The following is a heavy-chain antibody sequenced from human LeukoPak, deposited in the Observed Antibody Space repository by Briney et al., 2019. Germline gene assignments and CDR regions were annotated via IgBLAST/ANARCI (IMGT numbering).Heavy chain of an antibody. J-gene: IGHJ4*02. CDR1: GYTFTGYY. CDR3: ARANDFWSGYPLDY. CDR2: INPNSGGT. Sequence: ASVKVSCKASGYTFTGYYMHWVRQAPGQGLEWMGWINPNSGGTNYAQKFQGRVTMTRDTSISTAYMELSRLRSDDTAVYYCARANDFWSGYPLDYWGQGTLVTVSS. V-gene: IGHV1-2*02. D-gene: IGHD3-3*01.